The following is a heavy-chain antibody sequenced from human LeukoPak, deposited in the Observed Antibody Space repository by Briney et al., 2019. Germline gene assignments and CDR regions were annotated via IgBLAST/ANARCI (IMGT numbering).Heavy chain of an antibody. CDR1: GFTFSSYA. J-gene: IGHJ6*02. Sequence: GRSLRLSCAASGFTFSSYAMHWVRQAPGKGLEWVAVISYDGSNKYYADSVKGRFTISRDNSKNTLYLQMNSLRAEDTAVYYCAREAIAVAVHYYYGMDVWGQGTTVTVSS. V-gene: IGHV3-30*07. D-gene: IGHD6-19*01. CDR2: ISYDGSNK. CDR3: AREAIAVAVHYYYGMDV.